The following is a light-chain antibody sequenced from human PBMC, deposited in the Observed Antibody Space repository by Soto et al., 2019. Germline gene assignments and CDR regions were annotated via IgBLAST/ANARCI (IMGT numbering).Light chain of an antibody. CDR2: GAS. Sequence: DIVMTQSPATLSVSPGERATLSCRASQSISSNLAWYQQKPGQAPRLLIYGASTRATGIPARFSGSGSGTEFTLTISSLQSEDVAVYYCQQYNNWPPAFGGGTKVDI. V-gene: IGKV3-15*01. CDR3: QQYNNWPPA. CDR1: QSISSN. J-gene: IGKJ4*01.